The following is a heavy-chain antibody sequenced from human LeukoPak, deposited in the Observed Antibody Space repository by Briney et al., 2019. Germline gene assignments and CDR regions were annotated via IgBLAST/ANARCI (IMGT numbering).Heavy chain of an antibody. V-gene: IGHV3-30*04. CDR2: ISYDGSNK. Sequence: QPGGSLRLSCAASGFTFSSYAMHWVRQAPGKGLEWVAVISYDGSNKYYADSVKGRFTISRDNSKNTLYLQMNSLRAEDTAVYYCARDYSSGWYLFDYWGQGTLVTVSS. CDR1: GFTFSSYA. D-gene: IGHD6-19*01. CDR3: ARDYSSGWYLFDY. J-gene: IGHJ4*02.